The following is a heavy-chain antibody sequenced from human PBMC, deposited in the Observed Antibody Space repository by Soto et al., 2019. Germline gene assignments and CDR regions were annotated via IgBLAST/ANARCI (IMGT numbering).Heavy chain of an antibody. J-gene: IGHJ4*02. CDR3: ATVLLWFGEFSHF. CDR1: GFTFSSYA. CDR2: ISGSGGST. Sequence: EVQLLESGGGLVQPGGSLRLSCAASGFTFSSYAMSWVRQAPGKGLEWVSAISGSGGSTYYADSVKGRFTISRDNSKHPLHLQRNSLIAEDTAVYYCATVLLWFGEFSHFWGQGTLVTVSS. D-gene: IGHD3-10*01. V-gene: IGHV3-23*01.